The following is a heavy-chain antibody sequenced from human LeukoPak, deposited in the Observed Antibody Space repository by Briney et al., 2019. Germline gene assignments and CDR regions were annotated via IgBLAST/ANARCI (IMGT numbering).Heavy chain of an antibody. Sequence: GGSLRLSCAASGFTFSNAWMSWVRQAPGKGLEWVSVIYSGGSTYYADSVKGRFTISRDNSKNTLYLQMNSLRAEDTAVYYCARDVDFDYWGQGTLVTVSS. CDR1: GFTFSNAW. CDR2: IYSGGST. J-gene: IGHJ4*02. CDR3: ARDVDFDY. D-gene: IGHD2-21*01. V-gene: IGHV3-53*01.